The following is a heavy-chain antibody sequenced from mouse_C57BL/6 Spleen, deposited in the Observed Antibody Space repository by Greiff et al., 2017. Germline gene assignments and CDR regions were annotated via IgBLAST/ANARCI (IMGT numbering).Heavy chain of an antibody. Sequence: EVQRVESEGGLVQPGSSMKLSCTASGFTFSDYYMAWVRQVPEKGLEWVANINYDGSSTYYLDSLKSRFIISRDNAKNILYLQMSSLKSEDTATYYCAREGGSSYNFDVWGTGTTVTVSS. CDR1: GFTFSDYY. CDR2: INYDGSST. CDR3: AREGGSSYNFDV. D-gene: IGHD1-1*01. J-gene: IGHJ1*03. V-gene: IGHV5-16*01.